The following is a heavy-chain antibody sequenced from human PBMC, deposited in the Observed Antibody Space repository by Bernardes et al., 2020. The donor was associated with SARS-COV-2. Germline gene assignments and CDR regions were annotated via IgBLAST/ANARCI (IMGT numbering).Heavy chain of an antibody. Sequence: SETLSLTCAVSGYSISSGYYWGWIRQPPGKGLEWIGSIYYSGSTNYNPSLKSRVTISVDRSQNQFSLNLSSVTPADTAVYYCARDLSHLVRRGFDLWGRGTLVTVSS. D-gene: IGHD3-10*01. V-gene: IGHV4-38-2*02. J-gene: IGHJ2*01. CDR2: IYYSGST. CDR1: GYSISSGYY. CDR3: ARDLSHLVRRGFDL.